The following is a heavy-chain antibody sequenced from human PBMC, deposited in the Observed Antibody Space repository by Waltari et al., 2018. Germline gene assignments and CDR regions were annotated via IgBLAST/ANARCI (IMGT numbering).Heavy chain of an antibody. Sequence: QVQLQESGPGLVKPSETLSLTCTVSGYSISSGYYWGWIRQPPGKGLEWIGSIYHSGRTYYNPALKSRVTISVDTAKNQFSLKLSSVTAADTAVYYCARERGGFDYWGQGTLVTVSS. J-gene: IGHJ4*02. CDR1: GYSISSGYY. CDR2: IYHSGRT. D-gene: IGHD2-15*01. CDR3: ARERGGFDY. V-gene: IGHV4-38-2*02.